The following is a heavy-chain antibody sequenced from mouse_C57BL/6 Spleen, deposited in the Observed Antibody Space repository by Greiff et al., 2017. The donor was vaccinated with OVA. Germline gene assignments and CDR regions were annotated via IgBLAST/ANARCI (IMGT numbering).Heavy chain of an antibody. Sequence: VQLQQSGPELVKPGASVKISCKASGYAFSSSWMNWVKQRPGKGLEWIGRIYPGDGDTNYNGKFKGKATLTADKSSSTAYMQLSSLTSEDSAVYFCARGLLASMDYWGQGTSVTVSS. D-gene: IGHD2-3*01. CDR3: ARGLLASMDY. CDR1: GYAFSSSW. J-gene: IGHJ4*01. CDR2: IYPGDGDT. V-gene: IGHV1-82*01.